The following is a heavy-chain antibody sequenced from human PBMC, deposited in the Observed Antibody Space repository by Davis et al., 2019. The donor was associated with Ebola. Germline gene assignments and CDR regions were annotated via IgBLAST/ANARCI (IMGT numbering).Heavy chain of an antibody. CDR3: AKSGLSFGVVKYHYGMDV. CDR1: GFTFSSYA. D-gene: IGHD3-3*01. V-gene: IGHV3-23*01. J-gene: IGHJ6*04. CDR2: ISGGGGST. Sequence: GESLKISCAASGFTFSSYAMSWVRQAPGKGLEWVSAISGGGGSTYYAGSVKGRFTISRDNSKNTLYLQMNSLRAEDTAVYYCAKSGLSFGVVKYHYGMDVWGKGTTVTVSS.